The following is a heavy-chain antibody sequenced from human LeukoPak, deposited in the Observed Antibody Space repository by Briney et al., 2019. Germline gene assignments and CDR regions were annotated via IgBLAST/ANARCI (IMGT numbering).Heavy chain of an antibody. Sequence: PSETLSLTCTVSGRSISSGTYSWGWIRQPPGKGLEWLERSCYRGSTYYNPFLKSRVTISVDTSTNQFSLKLSSVTAADTAVYYCARTLTQVFGDHGRTLITKCFVPWGEGTLVTVSS. D-gene: IGHD3-10*02. V-gene: IGHV4-39*01. J-gene: IGHJ5*02. CDR1: GRSISSGTYS. CDR2: SCYRGST. CDR3: ARTLTQVFGDHGRTLITKCFVP.